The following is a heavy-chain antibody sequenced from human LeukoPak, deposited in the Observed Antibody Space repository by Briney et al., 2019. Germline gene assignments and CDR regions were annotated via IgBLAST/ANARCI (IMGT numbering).Heavy chain of an antibody. CDR1: GGSISGYY. D-gene: IGHD2-15*01. CDR2: IYTRGNT. J-gene: IGHJ4*02. V-gene: IGHV4-4*07. Sequence: SETLSLTCTVSGGSISGYYWTWIRQPAGKGLEWIGHIYTRGNTNYGPSLKSRVTMSVDTSKNQFSLKLSSVTAADTAVYYCARLGAATTFDYWGQGTLVTVSS. CDR3: ARLGAATTFDY.